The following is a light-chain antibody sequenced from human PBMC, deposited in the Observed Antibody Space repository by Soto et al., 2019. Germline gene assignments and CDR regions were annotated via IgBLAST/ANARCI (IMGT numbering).Light chain of an antibody. CDR2: AAS. CDR1: QNINFY. J-gene: IGKJ4*01. CDR3: QQSYNTPT. V-gene: IGKV1-39*01. Sequence: DIQMTQSPSSLSASVGDRVTITCRASQNINFYLNWFQQKPGKAPKVLIYAASSLQVGVPSRFSGSGSGTDFTLTISSLQPEDFATYFCQQSYNTPTFGGGTNVDIK.